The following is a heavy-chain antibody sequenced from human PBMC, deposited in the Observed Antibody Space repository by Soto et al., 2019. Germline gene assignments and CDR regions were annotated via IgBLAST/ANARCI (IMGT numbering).Heavy chain of an antibody. CDR3: ARADDYGDHVDY. CDR2: IIPILGIA. J-gene: IGHJ4*02. Sequence: QVQLVQSGAEMKKPGSSVKVSCKASGGTFSSYTISWVRQAPGQGLEWMGRIIPILGIANYAQKFQGRVTITADKSTSTAYMELSSLRSEDTAVYYCARADDYGDHVDYWGQGTLVTVSS. CDR1: GGTFSSYT. D-gene: IGHD4-17*01. V-gene: IGHV1-69*02.